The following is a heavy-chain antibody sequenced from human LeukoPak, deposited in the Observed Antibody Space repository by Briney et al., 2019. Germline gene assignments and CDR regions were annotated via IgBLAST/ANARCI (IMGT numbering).Heavy chain of an antibody. D-gene: IGHD6-19*01. Sequence: SETLSLTCTVSGGSISSSSYYWGWIRQPPGKGLEWIGSIYYSGSTYYNPSLKSRVTISVDTSKNQISLKLSSVAAADTAVYYCARQVAVAGPRLDYWGQGTLVTVSS. CDR3: ARQVAVAGPRLDY. V-gene: IGHV4-39*01. J-gene: IGHJ4*02. CDR2: IYYSGST. CDR1: GGSISSSSYY.